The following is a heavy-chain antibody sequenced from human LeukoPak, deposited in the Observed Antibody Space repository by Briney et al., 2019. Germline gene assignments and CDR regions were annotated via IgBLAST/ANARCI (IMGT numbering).Heavy chain of an antibody. CDR1: GDSASSSPYY. D-gene: IGHD5-24*01. CDR2: TFSTST. CDR3: ARYKFHNYFDP. Sequence: ASETLSLTCSASGDSASSSPYYWGWIRQPPGKGLEWIGNTFSTSTLYNASLRSRVTIVVDTSKNQFSLKLTSATAADTAIYFCARYKFHNYFDPWGQGTLVVVSS. J-gene: IGHJ5*02. V-gene: IGHV4-61*01.